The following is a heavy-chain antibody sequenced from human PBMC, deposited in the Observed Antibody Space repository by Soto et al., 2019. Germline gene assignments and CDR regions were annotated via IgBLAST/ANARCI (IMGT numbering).Heavy chain of an antibody. J-gene: IGHJ6*02. CDR2: IYYSGST. Sequence: PSETLSLTCTVSGGSISSGGYYWSWIRQHPGKGLEWIGYIYYSGSTYYNPSLKSRVTISVDTSKNQFSLKLSSVTAADTAVYYCARGPSLRIKWGYYYYGMDVWGQGTTVTVS. D-gene: IGHD2-2*01. CDR1: GGSISSGGYY. CDR3: ARGPSLRIKWGYYYYGMDV. V-gene: IGHV4-31*03.